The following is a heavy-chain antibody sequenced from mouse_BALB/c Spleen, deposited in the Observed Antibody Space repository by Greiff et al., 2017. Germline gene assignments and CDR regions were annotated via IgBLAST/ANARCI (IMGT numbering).Heavy chain of an antibody. Sequence: VQLQQSGPELVKPGASVKISCKASGYSFTGYYMHWVKQSHVKSLEWIGRINPYNGATSYNQNFKDKASLTVDKSSSTAYMELHSLTSEDSAVYYCARDDGYWGYWGQGTTLTVSS. J-gene: IGHJ2*01. CDR3: ARDDGYWGY. D-gene: IGHD2-3*01. V-gene: IGHV1-31*01. CDR1: GYSFTGYY. CDR2: INPYNGAT.